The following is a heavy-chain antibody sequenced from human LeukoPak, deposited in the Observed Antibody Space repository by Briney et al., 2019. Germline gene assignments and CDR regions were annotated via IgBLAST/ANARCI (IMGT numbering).Heavy chain of an antibody. V-gene: IGHV3-53*01. CDR2: IYSDNT. CDR3: ARRAGAYSHPYDY. CDR1: GFTVSSNS. Sequence: GGSLRLSCTVSGFTVSSNSMSWVRQAPGKGLEWVSFIYSDNTHYSDSVKGRFTISRDNSKNTLYLQMNSLRAEDTAVYCARRAGAYSHPYDYWGQGTLVTVSS. D-gene: IGHD4/OR15-4a*01. J-gene: IGHJ4*02.